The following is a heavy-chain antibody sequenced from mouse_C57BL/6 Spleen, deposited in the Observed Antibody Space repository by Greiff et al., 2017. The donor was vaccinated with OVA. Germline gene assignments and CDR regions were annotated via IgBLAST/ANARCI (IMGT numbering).Heavy chain of an antibody. Sequence: VQLQESGAELVRPGASVTLSCKASGYTFTDYEMHWVKQTPVHGLEWIGAIDPETGGTAYNQKFKGKAILTADKSSSTAYMELRSLTSEDSAVYYCISTPWFAYWGQGTLVTVSA. CDR1: GYTFTDYE. CDR2: IDPETGGT. CDR3: ISTPWFAY. V-gene: IGHV1-15*01. J-gene: IGHJ3*01.